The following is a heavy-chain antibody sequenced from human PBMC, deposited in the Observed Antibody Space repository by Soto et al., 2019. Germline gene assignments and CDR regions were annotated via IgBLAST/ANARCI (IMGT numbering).Heavy chain of an antibody. CDR2: IFGGDSDT. D-gene: IGHD2-21*02. Sequence: PXESLKISCKASGYSFTSYWIGWVRQMPGKGLEWMGSIFGGDSDTRYSPSFQGQVTISVDRSISIAHLQWSSLQASDTAVYYCARWRGLGDYWGQGTPVTVSS. CDR1: GYSFTSYW. CDR3: ARWRGLGDY. V-gene: IGHV5-51*01. J-gene: IGHJ4*02.